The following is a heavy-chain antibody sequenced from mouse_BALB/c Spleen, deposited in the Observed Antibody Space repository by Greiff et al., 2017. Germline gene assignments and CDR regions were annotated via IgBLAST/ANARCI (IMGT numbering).Heavy chain of an antibody. Sequence: EVHLVESGGGLVKPGGSLKLSCAASGFTFSSYAMSWVRQSPEKRLEWVAEISSGGSYTYYPDTVTGRFTIARDNAKNTLYLEMSSLRSEDTAMYYCARTSHFDVWGAGTTVTVSS. J-gene: IGHJ1*01. CDR2: ISSGGSYT. CDR1: GFTFSSYA. CDR3: ARTSHFDV. V-gene: IGHV5-9-4*01.